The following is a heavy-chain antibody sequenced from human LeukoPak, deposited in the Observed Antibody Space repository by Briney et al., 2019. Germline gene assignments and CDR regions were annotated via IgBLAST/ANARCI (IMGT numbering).Heavy chain of an antibody. CDR2: IYSGGST. Sequence: PGGSLRLSCAVSGFTVRSNYMSWVRQAPGKGLEWVSVIYSGGSTYYADSVKGRLTISRDNSKNTLYLQMNSLRTEDTAVYYCARDSPVGSSSWYEGFDYWGQGTLVTVSS. V-gene: IGHV3-53*01. CDR3: ARDSPVGSSSWYEGFDY. D-gene: IGHD6-13*01. CDR1: GFTVRSNY. J-gene: IGHJ4*02.